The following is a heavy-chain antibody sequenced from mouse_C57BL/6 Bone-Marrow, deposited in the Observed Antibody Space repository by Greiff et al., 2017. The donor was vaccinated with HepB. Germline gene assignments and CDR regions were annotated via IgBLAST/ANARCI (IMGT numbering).Heavy chain of an antibody. CDR3: ARRRSFYYGNYVDYFDY. D-gene: IGHD2-1*01. CDR1: GYTFTDYY. CDR2: INPNNGGT. V-gene: IGHV1-26*01. J-gene: IGHJ2*01. Sequence: EVQLQQSGPELVKPGASVKISCKASGYTFTDYYMNWVKQSHGKSLEWIGDINPNNGGTSYNQKFKGKATLTVDKSSSTAYMELRSLTSEDSAVYYCARRRSFYYGNYVDYFDYWGQGTTLTVSS.